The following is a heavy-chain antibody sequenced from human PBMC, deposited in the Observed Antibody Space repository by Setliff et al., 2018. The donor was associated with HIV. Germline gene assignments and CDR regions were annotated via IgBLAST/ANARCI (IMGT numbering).Heavy chain of an antibody. J-gene: IGHJ4*02. Sequence: SETLSLTCAVSGGSISGYYWSWIRQPPGKGLEWIGYIYTSGSTNYNPSLKNRVTISVDTSKNTFSLKLSSVAAADTAVYYCAICGGDCYSLDYWGQGTLVTVSS. CDR3: AICGGDCYSLDY. CDR2: IYTSGST. V-gene: IGHV4-4*08. CDR1: GGSISGYY. D-gene: IGHD2-21*02.